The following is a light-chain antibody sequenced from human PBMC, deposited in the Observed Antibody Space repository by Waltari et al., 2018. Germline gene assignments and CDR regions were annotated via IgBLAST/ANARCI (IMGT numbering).Light chain of an antibody. Sequence: VLTQSPATLALSPGERATLSCRASQSVSSYLAWYQKKPGQAPRLLIYDASKRATGIPARFTGSGSGTHFTLTISSLEPEDFAVYYCQQRSKWFTFGGGTKVEIK. J-gene: IGKJ4*01. V-gene: IGKV3-11*01. CDR2: DAS. CDR1: QSVSSY. CDR3: QQRSKWFT.